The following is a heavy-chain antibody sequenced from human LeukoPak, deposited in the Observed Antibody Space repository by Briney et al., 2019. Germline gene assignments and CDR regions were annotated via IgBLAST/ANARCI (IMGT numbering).Heavy chain of an antibody. V-gene: IGHV1-2*02. D-gene: IGHD4-17*01. CDR3: ARDAYGDYTSGAFDI. Sequence: ASVKVSCKASGYTFTGYYMHWVRQAPGQGLEWMGWINPNSGGTNYAQKFQGRVTMTRDTSISTAYMELSRLRSDDTAVYYCARDAYGDYTSGAFDIWGQGTMVTVSS. CDR1: GYTFTGYY. CDR2: INPNSGGT. J-gene: IGHJ3*02.